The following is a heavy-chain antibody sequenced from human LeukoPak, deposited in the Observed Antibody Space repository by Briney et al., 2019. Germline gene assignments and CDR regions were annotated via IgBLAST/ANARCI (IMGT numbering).Heavy chain of an antibody. CDR1: EFTFSTYW. CDR3: ARHRSGGSQDDAFDI. CDR2: IKQDGSEK. J-gene: IGHJ3*02. D-gene: IGHD2-15*01. V-gene: IGHV3-7*01. Sequence: GGSLRLSCAASEFTFSTYWVSWVRQAPGEGLEWVADIKQDGSEKYYVHSVKGRFTISRQNAKNSLFLQMNSLRAEDTAVYYCARHRSGGSQDDAFDIWGQGTMVTVSS.